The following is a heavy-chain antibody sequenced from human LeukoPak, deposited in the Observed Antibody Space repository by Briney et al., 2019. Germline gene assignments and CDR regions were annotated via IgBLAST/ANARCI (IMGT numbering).Heavy chain of an antibody. Sequence: PGGTLRLSCAASGFTFSSYGMTWVRQAPGKGLEWVSGISGSGGSTYYADSVKGRFTISRDNSKNTLYLQMNSLRAEDTAVNYCAGLVYGDYDTLYYYYYMDVWGKGTTVTISS. J-gene: IGHJ6*03. CDR1: GFTFSSYG. D-gene: IGHD4-17*01. V-gene: IGHV3-23*01. CDR3: AGLVYGDYDTLYYYYYMDV. CDR2: ISGSGGST.